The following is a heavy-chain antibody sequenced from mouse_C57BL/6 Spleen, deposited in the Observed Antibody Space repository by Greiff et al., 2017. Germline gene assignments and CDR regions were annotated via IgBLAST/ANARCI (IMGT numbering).Heavy chain of an antibody. V-gene: IGHV1-64*01. CDR1: GYTFTSYW. J-gene: IGHJ4*01. CDR2: IHPNSGST. D-gene: IGHD1-1*01. Sequence: QVQLQQPGAELVKPGASVKLSCKASGYTFTSYWMHWVKQRPGQGLEWIGMIHPNSGSTNYNEKFKSKATLTVDKSSSTAYMQLSSLTSEDSAVYYCARYYSSSPDAMDYCGQGTSLTVSS. CDR3: ARYYSSSPDAMDY.